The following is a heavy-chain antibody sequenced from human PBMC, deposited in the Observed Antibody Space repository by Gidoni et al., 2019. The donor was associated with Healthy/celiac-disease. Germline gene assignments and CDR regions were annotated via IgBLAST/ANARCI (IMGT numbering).Heavy chain of an antibody. D-gene: IGHD6-19*01. CDR1: GYSFTSYW. CDR2: MDHSDSYT. Sequence: EVQLVQSGAEVKQPGESLRISCKGSGYSFTSYWLSWVRQMPGKGLEWMGRMDHSDSYTNYSPSFQGHVTISADKSISTAYLQWSSLKASDTAMYYCASLTIAVAGDFDYWVQGTLVTVSS. CDR3: ASLTIAVAGDFDY. J-gene: IGHJ4*02. V-gene: IGHV5-10-1*03.